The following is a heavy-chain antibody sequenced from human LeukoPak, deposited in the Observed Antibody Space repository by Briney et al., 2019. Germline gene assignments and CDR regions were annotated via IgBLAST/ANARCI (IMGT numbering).Heavy chain of an antibody. Sequence: ASVKVSCKSSGYTFTKYAISWVRQAPGQGLEYMGWIDTNTGNPTYAQGFTGRFVFSLDTSVSTAYLQISSLKAEDSAIYFCANCYVSSGFFAYWGQGTLVTVSS. CDR3: ANCYVSSGFFAY. CDR2: IDTNTGNP. CDR1: GYTFTKYA. D-gene: IGHD3-22*01. J-gene: IGHJ4*02. V-gene: IGHV7-4-1*02.